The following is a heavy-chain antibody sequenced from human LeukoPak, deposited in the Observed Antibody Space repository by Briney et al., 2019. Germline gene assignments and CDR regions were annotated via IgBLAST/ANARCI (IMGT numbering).Heavy chain of an antibody. D-gene: IGHD6-6*01. CDR3: ARGLSIAARLNWFDP. CDR2: INHSGST. CDR1: GGSFSGYY. V-gene: IGHV4-34*01. J-gene: IGHJ5*02. Sequence: SETLSLTCAVYGGSFSGYYWSWIRQPPGKGLEWIGEINHSGSTNYNPSLKSRVTISVDTSKNQFSLKLSSVTAADTAVYYCARGLSIAARLNWFDPWGQGTLVTVPS.